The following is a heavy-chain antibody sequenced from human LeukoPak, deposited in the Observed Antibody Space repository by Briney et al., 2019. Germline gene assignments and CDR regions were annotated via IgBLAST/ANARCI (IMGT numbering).Heavy chain of an antibody. CDR3: ARDAGFWSGYYKGGYYYYMDV. CDR1: GFTFSSYW. Sequence: PGGSLRLSCAASGFTFSSYWMSWVRQAPGKGLEWVANIKQDGSEKYYVDSVKGRFTISRDNAKNPLYLQMNSLRAEDTAVYYCARDAGFWSGYYKGGYYYYMDVWGKGTTVTVSS. D-gene: IGHD3-3*01. CDR2: IKQDGSEK. J-gene: IGHJ6*03. V-gene: IGHV3-7*01.